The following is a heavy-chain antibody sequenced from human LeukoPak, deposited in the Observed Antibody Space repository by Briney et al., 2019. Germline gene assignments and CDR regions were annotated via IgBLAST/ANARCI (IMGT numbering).Heavy chain of an antibody. D-gene: IGHD3-22*01. CDR3: ARGYAQMYYYDSSGYSH. Sequence: PSETLCLTCAVYGGSFSGYYWSWIRQPPGKGLEWIGEINHSGSTNYNPSLKSRVTISVDTSKNQFSLKLSSVTAADTAVYYCARGYAQMYYYDSSGYSHWGQGTLVTVSS. V-gene: IGHV4-34*01. CDR1: GGSFSGYY. J-gene: IGHJ4*02. CDR2: INHSGST.